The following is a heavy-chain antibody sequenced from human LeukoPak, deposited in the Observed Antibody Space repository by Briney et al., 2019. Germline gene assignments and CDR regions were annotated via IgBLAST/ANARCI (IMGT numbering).Heavy chain of an antibody. D-gene: IGHD2-15*01. V-gene: IGHV5-10-1*01. J-gene: IGHJ5*02. Sequence: GEPRRFSGKGSVYSFTSYWISCGREMPGKGLGWVGRVDPSDAYTNYSPSFQGHVTISADQSISTAYLQWSSLKPSDTAMYYCANHPAYCSGGSCYGNWFDPWGEGTLVTVSS. CDR3: ANHPAYCSGGSCYGNWFDP. CDR1: VYSFTSYW. CDR2: VDPSDAYT.